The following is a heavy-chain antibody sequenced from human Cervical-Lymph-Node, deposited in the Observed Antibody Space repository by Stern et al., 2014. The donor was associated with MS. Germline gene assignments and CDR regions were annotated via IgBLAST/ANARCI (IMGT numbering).Heavy chain of an antibody. CDR2: IFSNDER. D-gene: IGHD3-10*01. Sequence: QITLKESGPVLAKPTETLMLTCTVSGFSLSNGRMGVSWIRQPPGKALEWLAHIFSNDERSYSTSLKSRLTISKDTSRSQVVLTMTNMDPVDTATYFCARILYDGAYRGDYWGQGILVTVSS. CDR1: GFSLSNGRMG. V-gene: IGHV2-26*01. J-gene: IGHJ4*02. CDR3: ARILYDGAYRGDY.